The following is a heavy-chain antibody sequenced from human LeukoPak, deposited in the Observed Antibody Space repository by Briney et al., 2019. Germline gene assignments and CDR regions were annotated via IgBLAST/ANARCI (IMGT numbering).Heavy chain of an antibody. CDR2: IYSGGST. CDR1: GFTFSSYW. V-gene: IGHV3-53*04. CDR3: ARVPLGQRAFDI. Sequence: GGSLRLSCAASGFTFSSYWMHWVRQAPGKGLEWVSVIYSGGSTYYADSVKGRFTISRHNSKNTLYLQMNSLRAEDPAVYYCARVPLGQRAFDIWGQGTMVTVSS. J-gene: IGHJ3*02. D-gene: IGHD3-16*01.